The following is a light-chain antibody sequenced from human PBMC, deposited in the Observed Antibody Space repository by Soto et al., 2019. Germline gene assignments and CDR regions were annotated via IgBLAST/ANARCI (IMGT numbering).Light chain of an antibody. CDR1: QCIRND. CDR3: QQLNSYPLT. CDR2: DAS. J-gene: IGKJ4*01. V-gene: IGKV1-17*01. Sequence: IQLTQSPGALSASVGDGCTITFRASQCIRNDLGWYQQKPGKAPQLLMYDASTLQSGVPSRFSGSGSGTEFTLTISSLQPEDFATYYCQQLNSYPLTFGGGTKVDI.